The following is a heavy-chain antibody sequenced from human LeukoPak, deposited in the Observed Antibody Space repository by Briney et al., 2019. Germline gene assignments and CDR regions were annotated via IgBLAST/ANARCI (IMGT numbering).Heavy chain of an antibody. D-gene: IGHD2-21*02. V-gene: IGHV1-46*01. CDR1: GYNFISYY. CDR3: AKDIGGGDYVKEYYYHGMDV. Sequence: GASVEVSCKASGYNFISYYMHWVRQAPGQGLEWMGIINPSGGSTSYAQKFQDRVTMTRDTSTSTVYMELSSLKSEDTALYYCAKDIGGGDYVKEYYYHGMDVWGQGTTVTVSS. CDR2: INPSGGST. J-gene: IGHJ6*01.